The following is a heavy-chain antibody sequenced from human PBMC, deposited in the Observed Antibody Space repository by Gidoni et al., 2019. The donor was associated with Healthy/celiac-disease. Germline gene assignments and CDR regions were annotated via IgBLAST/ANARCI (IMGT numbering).Heavy chain of an antibody. CDR3: ARERVAGTYYYGMDV. D-gene: IGHD6-19*01. Sequence: QVQLVQSGAEVKKPGASVKVSCKASGYTFTGYYMHWVRQAPGQGLEWMGWINPNSGGTNYAQKFQGWVTMTRDTSISTAYMELSRLRSDDTAVYYCARERVAGTYYYGMDVWGQGTTVTVSS. J-gene: IGHJ6*02. V-gene: IGHV1-2*04. CDR1: GYTFTGYY. CDR2: INPNSGGT.